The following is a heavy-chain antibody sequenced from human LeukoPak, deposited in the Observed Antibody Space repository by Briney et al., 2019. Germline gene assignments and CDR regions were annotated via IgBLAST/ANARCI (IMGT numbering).Heavy chain of an antibody. J-gene: IGHJ4*02. CDR3: TTGNWVFDY. Sequence: GGSLRLSCVASGFTFSKAWMSWVRQAPGKGLEWVGLIKSKTDSGTADYAAPVKGRFTISRDNSKNTLYLQMNSLKTEDTAVYYCTTGNWVFDYWGRGTLVTVSS. D-gene: IGHD7-27*01. V-gene: IGHV3-15*01. CDR1: GFTFSKAW. CDR2: IKSKTDSGTA.